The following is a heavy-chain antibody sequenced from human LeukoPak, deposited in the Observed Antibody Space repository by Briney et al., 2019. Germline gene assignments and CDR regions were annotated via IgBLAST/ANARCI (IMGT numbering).Heavy chain of an antibody. CDR3: ASLGGVDYYDSSGPDLDY. V-gene: IGHV3-30-3*01. J-gene: IGHJ4*02. CDR1: GFTFSSYA. CDR2: ISYDGSNK. D-gene: IGHD3-22*01. Sequence: QPGGSLRLSCAASGFTFSSYAMHWVRQAPGKGLEWVAVISYDGSNKYYADSVKGRFTISRDNSKNTLYLQMNSLRAEDTAVYYCASLGGVDYYDSSGPDLDYWGQGTLVTVSS.